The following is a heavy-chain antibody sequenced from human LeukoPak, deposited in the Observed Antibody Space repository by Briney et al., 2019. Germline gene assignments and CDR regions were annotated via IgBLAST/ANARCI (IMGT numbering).Heavy chain of an antibody. J-gene: IGHJ4*03. CDR2: ISAYNGNT. D-gene: IGHD3-10*01. CDR1: GYTFTSYG. CDR3: ARVPLIWFGEVCYFDY. V-gene: IGHV1-18*01. Sequence: ASVKVSCKASGYTFTSYGISWVRQAPGQGLEWMGWISAYNGNTNYAQKLQGRVTMTTDTSTSTAYMELRSLRSDDTAVYYWARVPLIWFGEVCYFDYWGQGTLVTVSS.